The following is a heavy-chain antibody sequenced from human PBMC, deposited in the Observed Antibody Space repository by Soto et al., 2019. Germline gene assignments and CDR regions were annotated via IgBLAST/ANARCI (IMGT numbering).Heavy chain of an antibody. D-gene: IGHD4-17*01. CDR3: ACTEYGDFDY. V-gene: IGHV3-23*01. CDR1: GFIFTTYA. Sequence: GGSLRLSCAASGFIFTTYAMSWVRQAPGKGLEWVSGISGSGDTTYYADSVRGRFTVSRDNSKNTVYLQMNSLRAEDTAVYYCACTEYGDFDYWGQGTLVTVSS. J-gene: IGHJ4*02. CDR2: ISGSGDTT.